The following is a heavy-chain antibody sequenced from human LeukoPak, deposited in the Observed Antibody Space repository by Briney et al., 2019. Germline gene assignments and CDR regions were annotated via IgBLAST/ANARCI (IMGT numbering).Heavy chain of an antibody. J-gene: IGHJ4*02. V-gene: IGHV3-48*01. CDR3: ARRESTTMVRRGVDY. Sequence: PGGSLRLSCAASGFTFTKYSMHWVRQTPGKGLEWVSYISSGSTTIYYTDSVKGRFTISRDNAKNPLYLQMNSLRAEDTAVYYCARRESTTMVRRGVDYWGQGTLVTVSS. CDR1: GFTFTKYS. CDR2: ISSGSTTI. D-gene: IGHD3-10*01.